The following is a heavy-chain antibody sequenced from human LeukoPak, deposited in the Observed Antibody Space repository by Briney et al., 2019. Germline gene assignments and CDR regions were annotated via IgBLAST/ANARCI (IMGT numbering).Heavy chain of an antibody. D-gene: IGHD2-2*01. V-gene: IGHV5-51*01. Sequence: GESLKISCKGSGYSFTSYWIGWVRQMPGKGLEWMGIIYPGDSDTRYSPSFQGRVTISADKSISTAYLQWSSLKASDTAMYYCARRPLDCSSTSCFDYWGQGTLVTVSS. CDR3: ARRPLDCSSTSCFDY. CDR2: IYPGDSDT. J-gene: IGHJ4*02. CDR1: GYSFTSYW.